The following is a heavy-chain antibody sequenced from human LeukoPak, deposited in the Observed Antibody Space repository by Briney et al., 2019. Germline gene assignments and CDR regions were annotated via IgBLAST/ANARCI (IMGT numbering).Heavy chain of an antibody. CDR3: ARLYDSSGYQTFDY. CDR1: GGSISSSSYY. CDR2: IYYSGST. Sequence: PSETLSLTCTVSGGSISSSSYYWGWIRQPPGKGLEWIGSIYYSGSTYYNPSLKSRVTISVDTSKKQFFLKLSSVTAADTAVYYCARLYDSSGYQTFDYWGQGTLVTVSS. V-gene: IGHV4-39*07. D-gene: IGHD3-22*01. J-gene: IGHJ4*02.